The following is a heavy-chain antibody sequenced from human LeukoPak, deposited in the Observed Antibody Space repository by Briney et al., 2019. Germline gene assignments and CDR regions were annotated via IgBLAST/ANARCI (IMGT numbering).Heavy chain of an antibody. Sequence: PSETLSPTCTVSGGSISSFYWSWIREPAGKGLEWIGRLYTSGSTNYNPSLNSRVTMSVDTSKNQFSLKLSSVTAADTAVYYCASGNDYGDYYWGQGTLVTVSS. CDR2: LYTSGST. D-gene: IGHD4-17*01. CDR3: ASGNDYGDYY. CDR1: GGSISSFY. V-gene: IGHV4-4*07. J-gene: IGHJ4*02.